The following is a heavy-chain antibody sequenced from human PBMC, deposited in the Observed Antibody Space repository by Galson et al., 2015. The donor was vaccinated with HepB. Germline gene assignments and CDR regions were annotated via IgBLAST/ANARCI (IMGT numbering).Heavy chain of an antibody. CDR1: GFRFSGYA. D-gene: IGHD3-3*01. Sequence: SLRLSCAASGFRFSGYAIHGVRQAPGKGLEWMAGISFDGANIYYGGSVRGRFTISRDNSKNTVAGQMNSLRGEDKAVYYCARGGGGVISGVVITSYFDSWGQGTLVTVSS. CDR3: ARGGGGVISGVVITSYFDS. CDR2: ISFDGANI. J-gene: IGHJ4*02. V-gene: IGHV3-30-3*01.